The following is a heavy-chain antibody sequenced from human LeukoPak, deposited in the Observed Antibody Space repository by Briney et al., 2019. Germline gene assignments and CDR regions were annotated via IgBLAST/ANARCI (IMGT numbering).Heavy chain of an antibody. CDR1: GGSISSSNW. D-gene: IGHD3-10*01. Sequence: PSETLSLTCAVSGGSISSSNWWSWVRQPPGKGLEWIGEIYHSGSTNYNPSLKSRVTISVDTSKNQFSLKLSSVTAADTAVYYCARGVLLGGTDWFDPWGQGTLVTVSS. J-gene: IGHJ5*02. CDR3: ARGVLLGGTDWFDP. V-gene: IGHV4-4*02. CDR2: IYHSGST.